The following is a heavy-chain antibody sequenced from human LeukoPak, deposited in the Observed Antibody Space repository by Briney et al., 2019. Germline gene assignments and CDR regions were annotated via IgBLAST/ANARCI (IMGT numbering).Heavy chain of an antibody. J-gene: IGHJ4*02. CDR3: AKGMSTSIHVPDY. CDR2: ISWNSGSI. V-gene: IGHV3-9*01. D-gene: IGHD2-2*01. Sequence: PGGSLRLSCAASGFTFDDYAMHWVRQAPGKGLEWVSGISWNSGSIGYADSVKGRFTISRDNAKNSLYLQMNSLRAEDTALYYCAKGMSTSIHVPDYWGQGTLVTVSS. CDR1: GFTFDDYA.